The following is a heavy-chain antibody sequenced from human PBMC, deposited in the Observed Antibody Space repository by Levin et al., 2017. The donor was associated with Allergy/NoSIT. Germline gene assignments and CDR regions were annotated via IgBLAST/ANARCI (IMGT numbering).Heavy chain of an antibody. CDR3: ARYDFWSGYYPMPPGSMDV. D-gene: IGHD3-3*01. V-gene: IGHV3-7*01. CDR1: GFTFSSYW. CDR2: IKQDGSEK. J-gene: IGHJ6*02. Sequence: GGSLRLSCAASGFTFSSYWMSWVRQAPGKGLEWVANIKQDGSEKYYVDSVKGRFTISRDNAKNSLYLQMNSLRAEDTAVYYCARYDFWSGYYPMPPGSMDVWGQGTTVTVSS.